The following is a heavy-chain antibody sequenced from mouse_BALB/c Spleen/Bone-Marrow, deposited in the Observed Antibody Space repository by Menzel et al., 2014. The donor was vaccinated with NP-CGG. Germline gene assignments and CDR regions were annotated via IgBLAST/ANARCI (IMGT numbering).Heavy chain of an antibody. CDR3: ARVYYYGPYYCAMDY. J-gene: IGHJ4*01. CDR1: GFDFSRYW. CDR2: IDPDSSTI. D-gene: IGHD1-1*01. V-gene: IGHV4-1*02. Sequence: EVQLQESGGGLVQPGGSLKLSCAASGFDFSRYWMSWVRQAPGKGLEWIGEIDPDSSTITYTPSLKDKFIISRDNAKNTLYLQMSKVRSEDTALYYCARVYYYGPYYCAMDYWGQGTSVTVSS.